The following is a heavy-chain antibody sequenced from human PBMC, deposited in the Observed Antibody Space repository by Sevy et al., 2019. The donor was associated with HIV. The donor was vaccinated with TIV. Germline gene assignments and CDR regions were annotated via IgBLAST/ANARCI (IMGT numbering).Heavy chain of an antibody. Sequence: GESLKISCAASGFTFSSYWMSWVRQAPGKGLEWVANIKQDGSEKYYVDSVKGRFTISRDNAKNSLYLQMNSLRAEDTAVYYCVRAPRDSSSWYTYYYYGMDVWGQGTTVIVSS. CDR2: IKQDGSEK. V-gene: IGHV3-7*01. D-gene: IGHD6-13*01. J-gene: IGHJ6*02. CDR3: VRAPRDSSSWYTYYYYGMDV. CDR1: GFTFSSYW.